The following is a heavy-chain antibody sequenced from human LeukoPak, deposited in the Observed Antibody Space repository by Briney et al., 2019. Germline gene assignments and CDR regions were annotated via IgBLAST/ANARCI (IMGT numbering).Heavy chain of an antibody. Sequence: SETLSLACTVSGGSISSYYWSWIRQPAGKGLEWIGRIYTSGSTNYNPSLKSRVTMSVDTSKNQFSLKLSSVTAADTAVYYCARDRYYYDSSGYYILDYWGQGTLVTVSS. CDR1: GGSISSYY. CDR2: IYTSGST. J-gene: IGHJ4*02. V-gene: IGHV4-4*07. D-gene: IGHD3-22*01. CDR3: ARDRYYYDSSGYYILDY.